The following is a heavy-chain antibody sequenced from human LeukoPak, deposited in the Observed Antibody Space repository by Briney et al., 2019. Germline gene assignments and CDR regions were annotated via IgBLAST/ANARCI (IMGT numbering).Heavy chain of an antibody. CDR1: GFTFDDYA. CDR2: ISWNSGSI. D-gene: IGHD2-15*01. CDR3: ASRDVCSGGTCYGIAY. Sequence: GGSLRLSCAASGFTFDDYAMHWVRQAPGKGLEWVSGISWNSGSIGYAGSVKGRFTISRDNAKNTLYLQMNILRAEDTAVYYCASRDVCSGGTCYGIAYWGQGTLVTVSS. J-gene: IGHJ4*02. V-gene: IGHV3-9*01.